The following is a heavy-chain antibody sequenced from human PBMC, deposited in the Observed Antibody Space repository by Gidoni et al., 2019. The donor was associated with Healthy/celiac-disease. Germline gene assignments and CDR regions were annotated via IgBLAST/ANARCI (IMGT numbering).Heavy chain of an antibody. CDR1: GCSISSYY. Sequence: QVQLQESGPGLVKPSETLSLPCTVSGCSISSYYWSWIRQPAGKGLEWIGRIYTSGSTNYNPSLKSRVTMSVDTSKNQFSLKLSSVTAADTAVYYCARVGSSPTFDYYYYGMDVWGQGTTVTVSS. J-gene: IGHJ6*02. CDR3: ARVGSSPTFDYYYYGMDV. CDR2: IYTSGST. V-gene: IGHV4-4*07. D-gene: IGHD6-13*01.